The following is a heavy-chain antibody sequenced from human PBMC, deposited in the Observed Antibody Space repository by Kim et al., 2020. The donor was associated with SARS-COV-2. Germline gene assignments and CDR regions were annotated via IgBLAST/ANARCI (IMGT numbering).Heavy chain of an antibody. CDR2: ISTSGSYT. CDR1: GFTFTDYY. CDR3: ARVSRDGYKYFDS. D-gene: IGHD5-12*01. Sequence: GGSLRLSCAASGFTFTDYYMTWIRQAPGKGLDWISYISTSGSYTNYAGSVEGRFTISRDNAQNSVFLQMNNLRAEDKALYYCARVSRDGYKYFDSWGQEPWSPSPQ. V-gene: IGHV3-11*05. J-gene: IGHJ4*01.